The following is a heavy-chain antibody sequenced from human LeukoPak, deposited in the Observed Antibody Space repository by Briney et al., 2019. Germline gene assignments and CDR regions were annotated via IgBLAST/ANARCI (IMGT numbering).Heavy chain of an antibody. CDR3: ARRGYTYGWGWFDP. V-gene: IGHV4-34*01. J-gene: IGHJ5*02. Sequence: AETLSLTCGVYGGSFSDYYWSWIRQPPGKGLEWIGEINHSGSTNYNPSLKSRVTISVDTSKNQFSLKVNSVTAADTAVYYCARRGYTYGWGWFDPWGQGTLVTVSS. D-gene: IGHD5-18*01. CDR2: INHSGST. CDR1: GGSFSDYY.